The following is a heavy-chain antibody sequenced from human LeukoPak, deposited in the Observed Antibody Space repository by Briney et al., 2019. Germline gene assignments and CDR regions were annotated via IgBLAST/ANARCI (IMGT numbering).Heavy chain of an antibody. CDR2: IYYSGST. D-gene: IGHD6-19*01. CDR1: GGSISSSSYY. Sequence: SETLSLTRTVSGGSISSSSYYWGWIRQPPGKGLEWIGSIYYSGSTYYNPSLKSRVTISVDTSKNQFSLKLSSVTAADTAVYYCARSYSSGWYLTIFDYWGQGTLVTVSS. V-gene: IGHV4-39*01. CDR3: ARSYSSGWYLTIFDY. J-gene: IGHJ4*02.